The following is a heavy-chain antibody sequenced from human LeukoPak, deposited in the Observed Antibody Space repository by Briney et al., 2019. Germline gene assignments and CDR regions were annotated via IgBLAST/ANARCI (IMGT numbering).Heavy chain of an antibody. CDR3: ARVNSSYYYYYYMDV. V-gene: IGHV4-30-2*01. D-gene: IGHD4-11*01. CDR2: IYHSGST. CDR1: GGSISSGGYY. Sequence: SQTLSLTCTVSGGSISSGGYYWSCIRQPPGKGLECIGYIYHSGSTYYNPSLKSRVTISVDRSKNQFSLKLSSVTAADTAVYYCARVNSSYYYYYYMDVWGKGTTVTVSS. J-gene: IGHJ6*03.